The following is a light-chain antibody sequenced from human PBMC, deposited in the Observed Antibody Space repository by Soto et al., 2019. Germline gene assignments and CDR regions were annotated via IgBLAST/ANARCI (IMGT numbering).Light chain of an antibody. J-gene: IGLJ1*01. CDR3: QVWDSTSDHYV. V-gene: IGLV3-21*02. Sequence: LTQPPSVSVAPGQTARIPCGGDNIGSKSVYWYQQKPGQAPVVVVYDGSDRPSGIPERFSGSNSGTTATPTISRVEAGDEADYFCQVWDSTSDHYVFGAGTKVT. CDR1: NIGSKS. CDR2: DGS.